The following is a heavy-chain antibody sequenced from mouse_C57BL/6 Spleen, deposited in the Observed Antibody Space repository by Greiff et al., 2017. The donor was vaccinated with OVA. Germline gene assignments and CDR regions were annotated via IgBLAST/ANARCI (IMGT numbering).Heavy chain of an antibody. Sequence: QVQLQQSGAELVKPGASVKLSCKASGYTFTSYWMHWVKQRPGQGLEWIGMIHPNSGSTNYNEKFKSKATLTVDKSSSTAYMQLSSLTSEDSAVYYCARWGLLRYQWYFDVWGTGTTVTVSS. D-gene: IGHD1-1*01. J-gene: IGHJ1*03. CDR2: IHPNSGST. CDR3: ARWGLLRYQWYFDV. CDR1: GYTFTSYW. V-gene: IGHV1-64*01.